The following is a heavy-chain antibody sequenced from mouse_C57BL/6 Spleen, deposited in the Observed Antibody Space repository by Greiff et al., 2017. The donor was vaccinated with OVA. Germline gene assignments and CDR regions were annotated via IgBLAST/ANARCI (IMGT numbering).Heavy chain of an antibody. CDR2: IDPEDGDT. Sequence: DVKLQESGAELVRPGASVKLSCTASGFNIKDYYMHWVKQRPEQGLEWIGRIDPEDGDTEYAPKFQGKATMTADTSSNTAYLQLSSLTSEDTAVYYCTTDHYYGSSYGYFDVWGTGTTVTVSS. CDR3: TTDHYYGSSYGYFDV. V-gene: IGHV14-1*01. D-gene: IGHD1-1*01. CDR1: GFNIKDYY. J-gene: IGHJ1*03.